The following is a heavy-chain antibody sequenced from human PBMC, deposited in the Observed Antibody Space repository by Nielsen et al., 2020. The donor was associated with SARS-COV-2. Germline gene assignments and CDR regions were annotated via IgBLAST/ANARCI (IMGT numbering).Heavy chain of an antibody. V-gene: IGHV1-18*04. CDR3: ALRALRGSSSGMSGLFDY. CDR1: GYTFTSYG. Sequence: ASVKVSCKASGYTFTSYGISWVRQAPGQGLEWMGWISAYNGNTNYAQKLQGRVTMTTDTSTSTAYMELSSLRSEDTAVYYCALRALRGSSSGMSGLFDYWGQGTLVTVSS. D-gene: IGHD6-6*01. J-gene: IGHJ4*02. CDR2: ISAYNGNT.